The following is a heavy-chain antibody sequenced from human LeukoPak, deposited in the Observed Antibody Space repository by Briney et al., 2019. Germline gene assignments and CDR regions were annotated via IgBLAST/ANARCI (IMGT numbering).Heavy chain of an antibody. J-gene: IGHJ4*02. CDR1: GFTVSSNY. Sequence: GGSLRLSCAASGFTVSSNYMNWVRQAPGKGLEWVSVIYSGGNTYHADSVKGRFTISRDNSKNTLYLQMNSLRAEDTAVYYCARDIGGYDLESPFDYWGQGTLVTVSS. V-gene: IGHV3-66*02. D-gene: IGHD5-12*01. CDR3: ARDIGGYDLESPFDY. CDR2: IYSGGNT.